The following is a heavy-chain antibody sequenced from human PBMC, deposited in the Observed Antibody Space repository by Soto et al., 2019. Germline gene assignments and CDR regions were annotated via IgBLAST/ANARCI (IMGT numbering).Heavy chain of an antibody. CDR2: MFHSGGT. Sequence: PSETLSLTCAVSGGSISSGDYAWCWIRQPPGKGLEWIGSMFHSGGTNYNPSLKSRVTMSVDKSKNQFSLKLSSVTAADTALYYCASGPYCSSSRCQTRWGQGMLVTVSS. D-gene: IGHD2-2*01. J-gene: IGHJ4*02. CDR3: ASGPYCSSSRCQTR. CDR1: GGSISSGDYA. V-gene: IGHV4-30-2*01.